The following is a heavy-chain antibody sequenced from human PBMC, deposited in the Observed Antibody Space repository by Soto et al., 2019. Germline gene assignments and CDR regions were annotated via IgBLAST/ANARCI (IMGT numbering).Heavy chain of an antibody. D-gene: IGHD3-10*01. CDR3: AVYYCARGSDGSSCYFGDYYYYGMAV. Sequence: ASVKVSCKASGGTFSSYAISWVRQAPGQGLEWMGGIIPIFGTANYAQKFQGRVTITADKSTSTAYMELSSLRSEDTAVYYSAVYYCARGSDGSSCYFGDYYYYGMAVWGQGTTVTVSS. CDR2: IIPIFGTA. CDR1: GGTFSSYA. J-gene: IGHJ6*02. V-gene: IGHV1-69*06.